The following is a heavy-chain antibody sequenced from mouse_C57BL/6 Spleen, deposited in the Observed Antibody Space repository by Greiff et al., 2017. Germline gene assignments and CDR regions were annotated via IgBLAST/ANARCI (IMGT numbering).Heavy chain of an antibody. J-gene: IGHJ3*01. CDR3: ARGDGNPAWFAY. V-gene: IGHV1-82*01. CDR2: IYPGDGDT. CDR1: GYAFSSSW. D-gene: IGHD2-1*01. Sequence: LVESGPELVKPGASVKISCKASGYAFSSSWMNWVKQRPGKGLEWIGRIYPGDGDTNYNGKFKGKATLTADKSSSTAYMQLSSLTSEDSAVYFCARGDGNPAWFAYWGQGTLVTVSA.